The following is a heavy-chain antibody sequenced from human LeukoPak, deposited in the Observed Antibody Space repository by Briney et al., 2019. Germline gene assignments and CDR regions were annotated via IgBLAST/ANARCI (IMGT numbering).Heavy chain of an antibody. V-gene: IGHV4-59*01. CDR1: GGSISSYY. D-gene: IGHD7-27*01. CDR2: IHYSGST. Sequence: PSETLSLTCTVSGGSISSYYWSWIRQPPGKGLEWIGYIHYSGSTNYNPSLKSRVTVSVDTSKNQFSLKLSSVTAADTAVYYCARGRGNWGFDYRGQGTLVTVSS. J-gene: IGHJ4*02. CDR3: ARGRGNWGFDY.